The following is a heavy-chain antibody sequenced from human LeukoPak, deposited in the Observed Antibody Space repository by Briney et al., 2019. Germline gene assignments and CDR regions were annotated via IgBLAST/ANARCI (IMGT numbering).Heavy chain of an antibody. CDR2: IYYSGST. Sequence: PSETLSLTCTVSGGSISSYYWSWIRQPPGKGLEWIGYIYYSGSTSYNPSLKSRVTISVDTSKNQFSLKLSSVTAADTAVYYCARHAHLYYYDSSGYYPHYFDYWGQGTLVTVSS. J-gene: IGHJ4*02. V-gene: IGHV4-59*08. CDR3: ARHAHLYYYDSSGYYPHYFDY. D-gene: IGHD3-22*01. CDR1: GGSISSYY.